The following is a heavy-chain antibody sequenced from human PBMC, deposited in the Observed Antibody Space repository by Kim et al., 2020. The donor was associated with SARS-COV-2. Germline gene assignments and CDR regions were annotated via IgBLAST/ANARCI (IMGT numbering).Heavy chain of an antibody. J-gene: IGHJ3*02. CDR2: IYHSGST. D-gene: IGHD5-18*01. V-gene: IGHV4-4*02. CDR1: GASISDTNW. CDR3: AREGNGDGYSYAAFDI. Sequence: SETLSLTCAVSGASISDTNWWSWVRQPPGKGLEWIGEIYHSGSTNYNPSLKSRVTISVDKSKNHLSLKLISVTAADTAVYYCAREGNGDGYSYAAFDIWGQRTMFTLSS.